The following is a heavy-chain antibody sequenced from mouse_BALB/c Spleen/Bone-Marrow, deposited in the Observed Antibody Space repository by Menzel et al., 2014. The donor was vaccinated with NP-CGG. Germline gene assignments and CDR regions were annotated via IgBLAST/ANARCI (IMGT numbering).Heavy chain of an antibody. CDR1: GFTFSSFG. CDR2: ISSGSSTI. CDR3: VRSYDSYAMAF. J-gene: IGHJ4*01. D-gene: IGHD2-10*02. V-gene: IGHV5-17*02. Sequence: DVMLVESEGGLAQPGGSRKLSCAASGFTFSSFGMHWVRQAPEKGLEWIAYISSGSSTIYYADTVKGRFTISRDNPKNTLFLQMTSLRSEDTAMYYCVRSYDSYAMAFWGQGTSVTVSS.